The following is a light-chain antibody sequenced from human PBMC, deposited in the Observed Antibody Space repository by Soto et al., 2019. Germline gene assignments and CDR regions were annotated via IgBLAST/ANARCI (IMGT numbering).Light chain of an antibody. J-gene: IGLJ2*01. CDR3: SSYTSCSTLV. Sequence: QSALTQPASVSGSLGQSITISCTGTSSDVGGYNYVSWYQQHPGKAPKLMIYDVSNRPSGVSNRFSGSKSGNTASLTISGLQAEDEADYYCSSYTSCSTLVFGGGTKITVL. CDR1: SSDVGGYNY. CDR2: DVS. V-gene: IGLV2-14*01.